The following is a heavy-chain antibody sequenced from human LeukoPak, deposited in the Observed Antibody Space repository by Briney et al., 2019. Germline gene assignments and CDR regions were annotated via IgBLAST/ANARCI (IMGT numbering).Heavy chain of an antibody. CDR1: GFTFSSYA. J-gene: IGHJ4*02. D-gene: IGHD5-12*01. Sequence: PGGSLRLSCAASGFTFSSYAMSWVRQAPGKGLEWVSVIYSGGSTYYADSVKGRFTISRDNSKNTLYLQMNSLRAEDTAVYYCARGPVYSGYDWDYWGQGTLVTVSS. CDR2: IYSGGST. CDR3: ARGPVYSGYDWDY. V-gene: IGHV3-66*01.